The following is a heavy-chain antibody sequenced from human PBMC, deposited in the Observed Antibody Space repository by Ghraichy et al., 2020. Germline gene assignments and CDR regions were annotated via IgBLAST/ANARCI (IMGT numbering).Heavy chain of an antibody. D-gene: IGHD2-2*01. CDR2: INRDGSKT. Sequence: LSLTCAASGFTFVDYSMHWVRQAPGKGLKWVSLINRDGSKTFYADSVKGRFTISRDNSENSLFLQMNSLRSEDTAFYYCAKERQGTKFLVESWGRGTLVTV. V-gene: IGHV3-43*01. CDR1: GFTFVDYS. CDR3: AKERQGTKFLVES. J-gene: IGHJ1*01.